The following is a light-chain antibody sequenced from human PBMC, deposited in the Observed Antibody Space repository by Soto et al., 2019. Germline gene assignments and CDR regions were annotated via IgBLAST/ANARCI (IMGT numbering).Light chain of an antibody. CDR3: QQYYSYPRT. Sequence: DIQMSQSPSPLSASVGDRVTITCRASQSISSWLAWYQQKTGKAPKILIYDASSLESGVPSRFSGSGSGTDFTLTISCLQSEDFATYYCQQYYSYPRTFGQGTKVDI. J-gene: IGKJ1*01. CDR1: QSISSW. CDR2: DAS. V-gene: IGKV1-5*01.